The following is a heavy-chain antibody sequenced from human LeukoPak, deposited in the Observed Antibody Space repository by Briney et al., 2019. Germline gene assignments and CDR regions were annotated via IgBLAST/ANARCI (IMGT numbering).Heavy chain of an antibody. Sequence: GGSLRLSCAASGFTFNTYSMSWVRQAPGKGLEWVANIKKDGSEKYYVDSVKGRFTISRDNAKTSLYLQMNSLRAEDTAVYYCARDLSGVAGYTYGRGIDYWGQGTLVTVSS. CDR2: IKKDGSEK. D-gene: IGHD5-18*01. J-gene: IGHJ4*02. CDR3: ARDLSGVAGYTYGRGIDY. V-gene: IGHV3-7*01. CDR1: GFTFNTYS.